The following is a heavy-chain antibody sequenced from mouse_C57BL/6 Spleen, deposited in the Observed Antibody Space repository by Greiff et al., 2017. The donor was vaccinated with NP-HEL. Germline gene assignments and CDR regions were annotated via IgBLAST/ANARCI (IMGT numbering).Heavy chain of an antibody. CDR2: IDPSDSYT. Sequence: VQLQQPGAELVRPGTSVKLSCKASGYTFTSYWMHWVKQRPGQGLEWIGVIDPSDSYTNYNQKFKGKATLTVDTSSSTAYMQLSSLTSEDSAVYYCARDGGFDYWGQGTTLTVSS. CDR1: GYTFTSYW. D-gene: IGHD2-3*01. CDR3: ARDGGFDY. J-gene: IGHJ2*01. V-gene: IGHV1-59*01.